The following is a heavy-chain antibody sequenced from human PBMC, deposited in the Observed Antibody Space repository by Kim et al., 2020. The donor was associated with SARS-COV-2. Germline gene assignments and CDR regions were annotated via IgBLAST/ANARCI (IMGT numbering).Heavy chain of an antibody. D-gene: IGHD3-22*01. Sequence: VKGRFTISRDNAKTTLYLQMNSLRPEDTAVYYCARAGDYDISGYYGCFHYWGQGALVTVSS. V-gene: IGHV3-74*01. J-gene: IGHJ1*01. CDR3: ARAGDYDISGYYGCFHY.